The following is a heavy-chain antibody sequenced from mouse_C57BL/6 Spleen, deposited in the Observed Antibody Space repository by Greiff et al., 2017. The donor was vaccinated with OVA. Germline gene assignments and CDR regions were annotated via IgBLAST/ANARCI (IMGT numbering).Heavy chain of an antibody. J-gene: IGHJ4*01. V-gene: IGHV1-82*01. CDR1: GYAFSSSW. D-gene: IGHD2-12*01. CDR3: AGYSSYYAMDY. Sequence: VQLQESGPELVRPGASVKISCKASGYAFSSSWMNWVKQRPGKGLEWIGRIYPGDGDTNYNGKFKGKATLTADKTSSTAYMQLSSLTSEDSAVYYCAGYSSYYAMDYWGQGTSVTVSS. CDR2: IYPGDGDT.